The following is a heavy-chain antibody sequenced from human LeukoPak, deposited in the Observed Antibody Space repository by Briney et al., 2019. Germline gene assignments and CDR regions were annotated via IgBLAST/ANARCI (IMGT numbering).Heavy chain of an antibody. Sequence: SKTLSLTCTVSGDSISNNNYYWDWIRQPPGKGLEWIGSISYYGYTYYTPSLKSRVTISVDTSKNQFSLKLSSVTAADTAVYYCASPQGISALYCSGGSCPFGYWGQGTLVTVSS. V-gene: IGHV4-39*07. J-gene: IGHJ4*02. CDR3: ASPQGISALYCSGGSCPFGY. CDR1: GDSISNNNYY. CDR2: ISYYGYT. D-gene: IGHD2-15*01.